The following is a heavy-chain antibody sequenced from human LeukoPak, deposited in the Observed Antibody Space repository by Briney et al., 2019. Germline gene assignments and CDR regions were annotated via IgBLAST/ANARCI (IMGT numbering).Heavy chain of an antibody. V-gene: IGHV4-34*01. CDR2: INHSGST. Sequence: PSETLSLTCAVYGGSFSGYYWSWIRQPPGKGLEWIGEINHSGSTNYNPSLKSRVTISVDTSKNQFSLKLSSVTAADTAVYYCARVGSIGEEWPTAWYFDYWGQGTLVTVSS. CDR1: GGSFSGYY. CDR3: ARVGSIGEEWPTAWYFDY. D-gene: IGHD3-3*01. J-gene: IGHJ4*02.